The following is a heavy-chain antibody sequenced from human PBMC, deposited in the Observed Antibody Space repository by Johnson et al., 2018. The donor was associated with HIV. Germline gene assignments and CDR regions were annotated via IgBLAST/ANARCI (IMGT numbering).Heavy chain of an antibody. CDR1: GFTFSSYG. V-gene: IGHV3-30*02. CDR2: IRYDGSNK. D-gene: IGHD5-18*01. Sequence: VQLVESGGGVVQPGGSLRLSCAASGFTFSSYGIHWVRQAPGKGLEWVSFIRYDGSNKYYADSVKGRFTISRDNSKNTLYLQMNSLRGEDSAVYYCAKERGYSYGRGAFDIWGQGTMVTVSS. CDR3: AKERGYSYGRGAFDI. J-gene: IGHJ3*02.